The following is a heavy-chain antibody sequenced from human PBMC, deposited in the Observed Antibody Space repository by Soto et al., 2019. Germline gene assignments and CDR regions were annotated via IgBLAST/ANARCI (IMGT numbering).Heavy chain of an antibody. CDR2: IYYSGST. Sequence: SETLSLTCTVSGGSISSSSYYWGWIRQPPGKGLEWIGSIYYSGSTYYNPSLKSRVTISVDTSKNHFSLKLSSVTAADTAVYYCARRYGASFDYWGQGTTVTVSS. CDR1: GGSISSSSYY. V-gene: IGHV4-39*02. J-gene: IGHJ4*02. D-gene: IGHD4-17*01. CDR3: ARRYGASFDY.